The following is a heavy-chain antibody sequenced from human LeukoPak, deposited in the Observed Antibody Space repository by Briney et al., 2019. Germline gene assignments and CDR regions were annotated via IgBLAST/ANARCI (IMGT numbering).Heavy chain of an antibody. CDR1: GGSISSSNW. Sequence: SETLSLTCVVSGGSISSSNWWSWVRQPPGKGLEWIGEIYHSGSTNYIPSLKTRITISVDTSKNQFSLKLSSVTAADTAVYYCARTYSRFGLYYMDVWGKGTTVTISS. CDR3: ARTYSRFGLYYMDV. D-gene: IGHD6-13*01. V-gene: IGHV4-4*02. CDR2: IYHSGST. J-gene: IGHJ6*03.